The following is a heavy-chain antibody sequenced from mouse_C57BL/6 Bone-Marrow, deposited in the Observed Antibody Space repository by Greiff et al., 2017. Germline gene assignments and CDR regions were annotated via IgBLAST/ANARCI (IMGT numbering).Heavy chain of an antibody. V-gene: IGHV3-6*01. Sequence: EVKLEESGPGLVKPSQSLSLTCSVTGYSITSGYYWNWIRQFPGNKLEWMGYISYDGSNNYNPSLKNRISITRDTSKNQFFLKLNSVTTEDTATYYCARRGYDYSNFDYWGQGTTRTVSS. J-gene: IGHJ2*01. D-gene: IGHD2-4*01. CDR1: GYSITSGYY. CDR3: ARRGYDYSNFDY. CDR2: ISYDGSN.